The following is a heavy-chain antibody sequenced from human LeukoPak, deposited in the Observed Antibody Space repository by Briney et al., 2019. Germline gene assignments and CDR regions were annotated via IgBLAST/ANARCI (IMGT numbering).Heavy chain of an antibody. J-gene: IGHJ4*02. D-gene: IGHD6-6*01. CDR2: ISGSGGST. V-gene: IGHV3-23*01. Sequence: GGSLRLSCAAPGFFFSNYAMTWVRQAPGKGLEWVSAISGSGGSTYYADSVKGRFTISRDNSKNTLYLQMNSLRAEDTAVYYCAKDQEYSSPPLDYWGQGTLVTVSS. CDR1: GFFFSNYA. CDR3: AKDQEYSSPPLDY.